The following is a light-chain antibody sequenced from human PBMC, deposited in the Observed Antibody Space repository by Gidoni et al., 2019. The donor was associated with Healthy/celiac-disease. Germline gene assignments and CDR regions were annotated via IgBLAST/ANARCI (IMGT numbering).Light chain of an antibody. CDR1: QSISSY. J-gene: IGKJ1*01. V-gene: IGKV1-39*01. CDR3: QQSYSTLRT. Sequence: DIQMTQSPSSLSASVGDRVTITCRASQSISSYLNWYQQKPGKAPKLLIYAASSLQSGVPSRFRGRGSGTDFTLTISSLQPEDFATYYCQQSYSTLRTFGQGTKVEIK. CDR2: AAS.